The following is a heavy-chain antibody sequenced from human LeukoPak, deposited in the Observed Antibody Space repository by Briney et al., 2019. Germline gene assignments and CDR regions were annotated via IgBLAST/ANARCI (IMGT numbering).Heavy chain of an antibody. V-gene: IGHV4-39*01. CDR2: ISYSGST. J-gene: IGHJ4*02. CDR1: SGSISNSNFY. Sequence: PSETLSLTCTVSSGSISNSNFYWGWIPQPPGQGLVWFVCISYSGSTDSNPNLKSRVTIYVDTSKNQFYLKLTSVTAADTAVYFCVRYYGSGRDSEYWGQGTLVTVSS. D-gene: IGHD3-10*01. CDR3: VRYYGSGRDSEY.